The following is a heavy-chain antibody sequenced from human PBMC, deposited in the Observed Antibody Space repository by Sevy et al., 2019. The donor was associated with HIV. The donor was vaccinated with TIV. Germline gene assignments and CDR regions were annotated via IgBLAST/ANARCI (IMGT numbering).Heavy chain of an antibody. CDR2: ISNDASNR. V-gene: IGHV3-30-3*01. CDR3: ERDPLHRYRDGYGGGGAFDI. CDR1: GFTFSSYA. Sequence: GGSLRLSCAASGFTFSSYAMHWVRQAPGKGLEWVAVISNDASNRNYADSVKGRCTISRENSKTTLYLQMNILRPEDTAAYYYERDPLHRYRDGYGGGGAFDIWGQGTMVTVSS. D-gene: IGHD5-18*01. J-gene: IGHJ3*02.